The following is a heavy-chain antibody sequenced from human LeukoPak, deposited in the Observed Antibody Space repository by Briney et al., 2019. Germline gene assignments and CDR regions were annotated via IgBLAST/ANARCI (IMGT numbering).Heavy chain of an antibody. CDR2: INPSGGST. CDR3: ARCGEPSYDILTGYSRFDY. Sequence: ASVKVSCKASGYTFTSYYMHWVRQAPGQGLGWMGIINPSGGSTSYAQKFQGRVTMTRDTSTSTVYMELSSLRSEDTAVYYCARCGEPSYDILTGYSRFDYWGQGTLVTVSS. CDR1: GYTFTSYY. D-gene: IGHD3-9*01. V-gene: IGHV1-46*01. J-gene: IGHJ4*02.